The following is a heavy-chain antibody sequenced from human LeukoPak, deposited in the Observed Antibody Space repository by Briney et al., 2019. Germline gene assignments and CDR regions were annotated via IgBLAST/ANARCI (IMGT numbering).Heavy chain of an antibody. CDR3: ARQNRYYYGSGSYPDY. V-gene: IGHV4-59*08. Sequence: SETLSLTCTVSGGSISSYYWSWIRQPPGKGLEWIGYIYYSGSTNYNPSLKSRVTISVDTSKNQFSLKLSSVTAADTAVYYCARQNRYYYGSGSYPDYWGQGTLVTVSS. CDR1: GGSISSYY. J-gene: IGHJ4*02. D-gene: IGHD3-10*01. CDR2: IYYSGST.